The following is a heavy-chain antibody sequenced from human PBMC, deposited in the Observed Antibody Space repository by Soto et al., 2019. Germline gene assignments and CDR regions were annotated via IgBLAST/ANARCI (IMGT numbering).Heavy chain of an antibody. D-gene: IGHD3-22*01. CDR3: ARDYDVCFDI. V-gene: IGHV3-7*01. CDR2: IKPDGSEK. J-gene: IGHJ3*02. CDR1: AFTLSSYW. Sequence: EVQLVESGGGLVQPGGSLRLSCEASAFTLSSYWMSWVRQAPGKGLEWVANIKPDGSEKYYVDSVKGRFTISRDNTKNSLYLQMSTLRPEDTAISYCARDYDVCFDIWGQGTLVTVSS.